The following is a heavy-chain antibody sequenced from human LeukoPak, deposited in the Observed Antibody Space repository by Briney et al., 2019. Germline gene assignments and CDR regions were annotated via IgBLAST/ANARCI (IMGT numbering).Heavy chain of an antibody. Sequence: WASVKVSCKASGYTFTSYDINWVRQATGQGLEWMGWMNPNSGNTGYAQKFQGRVTMTRNTSISTAYMELSSLRSEDTAVYYCARVYNWNSSGLGAPRDWGRGTLVTVSS. CDR1: GYTFTSYD. D-gene: IGHD1-7*01. V-gene: IGHV1-8*02. J-gene: IGHJ4*02. CDR2: MNPNSGNT. CDR3: ARVYNWNSSGLGAPRD.